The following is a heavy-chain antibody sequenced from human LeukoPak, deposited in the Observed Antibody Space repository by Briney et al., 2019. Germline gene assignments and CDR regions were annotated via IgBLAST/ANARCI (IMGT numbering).Heavy chain of an antibody. Sequence: PGGSLRLSCAASGLTFSSYAMSWVRQAPGKGLEWVSAISGSGGSTYYADSVKGRFTISRDNSKNTLYLQMNCLRAEDTAVYYCAKSGSWFGELFLNWFDPWGQGTLVTVSS. D-gene: IGHD3-10*01. CDR3: AKSGSWFGELFLNWFDP. V-gene: IGHV3-23*01. J-gene: IGHJ5*02. CDR1: GLTFSSYA. CDR2: ISGSGGST.